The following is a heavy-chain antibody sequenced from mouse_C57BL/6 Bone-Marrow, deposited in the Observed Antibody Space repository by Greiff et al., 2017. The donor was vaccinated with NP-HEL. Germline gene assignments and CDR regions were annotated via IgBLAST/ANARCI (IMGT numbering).Heavy chain of an antibody. Sequence: EVQLQQSGPELVKPGASVKISCKASGYTFTDYYMNWVKQSHGKSLEWIGDINPNNGGTSYNQKFKGKATLTVDKSSSTAYMELRSLTSEDSAVYYCARRITTVEATRDYWGQGTTLTVSS. J-gene: IGHJ2*01. D-gene: IGHD1-1*01. CDR3: ARRITTVEATRDY. CDR1: GYTFTDYY. V-gene: IGHV1-26*01. CDR2: INPNNGGT.